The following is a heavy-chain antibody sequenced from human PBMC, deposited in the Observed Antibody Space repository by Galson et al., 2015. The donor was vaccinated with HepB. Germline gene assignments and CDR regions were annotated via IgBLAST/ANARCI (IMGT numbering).Heavy chain of an antibody. CDR2: ISYDGSNK. J-gene: IGHJ4*02. CDR1: GFTFSSYA. CDR3: ARPGWLQPYFDY. Sequence: SLRLSCAASGFTFSSYAMHWVRQAPGKGLEWVAVISYDGSNKYYADSVKGRFTISRDNSKNTLYLQMNSLRAEDTAVYYCARPGWLQPYFDYWGQGTLVTVSS. V-gene: IGHV3-30*04. D-gene: IGHD5-24*01.